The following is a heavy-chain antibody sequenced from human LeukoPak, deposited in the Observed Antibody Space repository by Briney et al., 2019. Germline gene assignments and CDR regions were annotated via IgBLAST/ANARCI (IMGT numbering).Heavy chain of an antibody. CDR1: GYTFTSYD. CDR3: ARESYDSSGYYYYYYYMDV. Sequence: ASVKVSCKASGYTFTSYDINWVRQATGQGLEWMGWMNPNSGNTGYAQKFQGRVTITRNTSISTAYMELSSLRSEDTAVYYCARESYDSSGYYYYYYYMDVWGKGTTVTVSS. J-gene: IGHJ6*03. V-gene: IGHV1-8*03. CDR2: MNPNSGNT. D-gene: IGHD3-22*01.